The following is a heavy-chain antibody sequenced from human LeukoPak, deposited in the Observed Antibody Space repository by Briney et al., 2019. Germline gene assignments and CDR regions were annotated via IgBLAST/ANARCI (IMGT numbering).Heavy chain of an antibody. J-gene: IGHJ3*02. V-gene: IGHV4-39*01. CDR1: GGSISSTTYY. Sequence: SETLSLTCNVFGGSISSTTYYWVWIHQPPGKGLECIASIHYTGRAYYNPSLKSRVTISADTSKNHFSLKLSSVTAADTAVYYCARHFDNGDYKKTFDIWGQGTMVTVSS. D-gene: IGHD4-17*01. CDR2: IHYTGRA. CDR3: ARHFDNGDYKKTFDI.